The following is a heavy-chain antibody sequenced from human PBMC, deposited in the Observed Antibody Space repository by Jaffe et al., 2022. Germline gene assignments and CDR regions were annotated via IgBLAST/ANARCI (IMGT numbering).Heavy chain of an antibody. Sequence: QLQLQESGPGLVKPSETLSLTCTVSGGSISSSSYYWGWIRQPPGKGLEWIGSIYYSGSTYYNPSLKSRVTISVDTSKNQFSLKLSSVTAADTAVYYCARRVLYIWGSYRYTEFDYWGQGTLVTVSS. CDR1: GGSISSSSYY. D-gene: IGHD3-16*02. V-gene: IGHV4-39*01. CDR2: IYYSGST. CDR3: ARRVLYIWGSYRYTEFDY. J-gene: IGHJ4*02.